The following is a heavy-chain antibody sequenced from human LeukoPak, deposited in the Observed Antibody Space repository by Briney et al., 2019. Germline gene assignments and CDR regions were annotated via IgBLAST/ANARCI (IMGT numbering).Heavy chain of an antibody. CDR1: GGSVSDYY. D-gene: IGHD1-14*01. J-gene: IGHJ4*02. V-gene: IGHV4-59*02. CDR2: IYHTGST. CDR3: AKPARTDYADY. Sequence: SETLSLTCTISGGSVSDYYWSWIRQSPGKGLEWIGYIYHTGSTSYNPSLKSRVTISLDTSKNQFSLKVSSVTAADTAIYYCAKPARTDYADYWGQGTLVTVSS.